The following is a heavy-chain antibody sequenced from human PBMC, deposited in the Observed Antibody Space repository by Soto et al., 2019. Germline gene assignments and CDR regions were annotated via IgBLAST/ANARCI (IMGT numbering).Heavy chain of an antibody. Sequence: SETLSLTCTVSGGSISSGDYYWSWIRQPPGKGLEWIGYIYYSGSTYYNPSLKSRVTISRDNSKNTLYLQMNSLRAEDTAVYYCARDRITMIRREPEQGDAFDIWGQGTMVTVSS. CDR3: ARDRITMIRREPEQGDAFDI. D-gene: IGHD3-22*01. CDR2: IYYSGST. J-gene: IGHJ3*02. CDR1: GGSISSGDYY. V-gene: IGHV4-30-4*01.